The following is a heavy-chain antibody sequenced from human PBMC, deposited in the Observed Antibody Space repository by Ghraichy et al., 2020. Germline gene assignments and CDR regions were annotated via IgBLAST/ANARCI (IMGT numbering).Heavy chain of an antibody. D-gene: IGHD3-9*01. CDR2: INDNGSN. CDR3: ARGEYYDVLTGVKYYFDY. V-gene: IGHV4-34*01. J-gene: IGHJ4*02. CDR1: GVSFSGYY. Sequence: SQTLSLTCAVYGVSFSGYYWSWIRQPPGKGLEWIGEINDNGSNNYNPSLKSRVTISIDTSKNQFSLKLSSVTAADTAVYYCARGEYYDVLTGVKYYFDYWGQGTLVTVSS.